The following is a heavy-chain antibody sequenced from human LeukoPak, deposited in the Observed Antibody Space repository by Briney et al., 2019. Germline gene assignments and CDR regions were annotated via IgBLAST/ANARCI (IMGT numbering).Heavy chain of an antibody. V-gene: IGHV4-59*01. CDR3: ASFFDYYDSSDGAFDI. D-gene: IGHD3-22*01. CDR1: GGSISSYY. Sequence: SETLSPTCTVSGGSISSYYWSWIRQPPGKGLEWIGYIYYSGSTNYNPSLKSRVTISVDTSKNQFSLKLSSVTAADTAVYYCASFFDYYDSSDGAFDIWGQGTMVTVSS. J-gene: IGHJ3*02. CDR2: IYYSGST.